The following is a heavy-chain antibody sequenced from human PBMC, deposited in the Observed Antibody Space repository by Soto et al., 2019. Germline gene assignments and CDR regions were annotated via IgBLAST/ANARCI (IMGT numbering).Heavy chain of an antibody. CDR2: FDPEDGET. D-gene: IGHD3-9*01. CDR1: GYTLTELS. J-gene: IGHJ4*02. CDR3: ATRRDLRYFDWIPFDY. V-gene: IGHV1-24*01. Sequence: GASVEVSCKVSGYTLTELSMRWVRQATGKGLEWMGGFDPEDGETIYAQKFQGRVTMTEDTSTDTAYMELSSLRSEDTAVYYCATRRDLRYFDWIPFDYWGQGTLVTVSS.